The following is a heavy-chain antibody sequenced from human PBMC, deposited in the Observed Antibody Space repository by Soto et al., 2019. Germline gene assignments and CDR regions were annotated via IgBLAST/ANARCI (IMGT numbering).Heavy chain of an antibody. CDR1: GGSISSSSYY. V-gene: IGHV4-39*01. J-gene: IGHJ4*02. D-gene: IGHD2-8*01. CDR2: IYYSGST. Sequence: PSETLSLTCTVWGGSISSSSYYCGWIRKPPGKGLEWIGSIYYSGSTYYNPSLKSRVTISVDTSKNQFSLKLSSVTAADTAVYSCARHTKFFTRHYFDYWGQGTLVTVSS. CDR3: ARHTKFFTRHYFDY.